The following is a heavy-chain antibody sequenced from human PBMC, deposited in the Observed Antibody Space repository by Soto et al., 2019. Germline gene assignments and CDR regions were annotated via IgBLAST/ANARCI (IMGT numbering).Heavy chain of an antibody. CDR3: SRVKAGVVY. Sequence: SETLSLTCIVSGGSISSGDYLWSWIRQPPGKGLEWIGYIYYSGSTYYNPSLKSRVTISVDTSKNQFSLKLSSVTAADTAVYYCSRVKAGVVYWGQGTLVTVSS. CDR2: IYYSGST. J-gene: IGHJ4*02. D-gene: IGHD6-13*01. CDR1: GGSISSGDYL. V-gene: IGHV4-30-4*01.